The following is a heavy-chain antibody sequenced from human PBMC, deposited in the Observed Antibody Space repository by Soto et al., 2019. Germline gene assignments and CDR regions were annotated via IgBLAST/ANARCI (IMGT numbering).Heavy chain of an antibody. V-gene: IGHV1-69*13. CDR3: ASGRGLLWFGEFYYGMDV. Sequence: SVKVSCKASGVTFSSYAISWVRQAPGQGLEWMGGIIPIFGTANYAQKFQGRVTITADESTGTAYMELSSLRSEDTAVYYCASGRGLLWFGEFYYGMDVWGQGTTVTVSS. CDR2: IIPIFGTA. J-gene: IGHJ6*02. D-gene: IGHD3-10*01. CDR1: GVTFSSYA.